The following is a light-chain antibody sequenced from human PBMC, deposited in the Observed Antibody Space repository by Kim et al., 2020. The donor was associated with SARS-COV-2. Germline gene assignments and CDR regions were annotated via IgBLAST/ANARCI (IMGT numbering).Light chain of an antibody. CDR3: QTWDTSVI. J-gene: IGLJ2*01. CDR1: RLGEKF. V-gene: IGLV3-1*01. Sequence: SVSPGETARIPCSGYRLGEKFVSWYKQMAGQSPVLVIYQDTQRAPGIPGRFSGSASGITSTLTITGTQAMDEAHYYCQTWDTSVIFGGGTQLTVL. CDR2: QDT.